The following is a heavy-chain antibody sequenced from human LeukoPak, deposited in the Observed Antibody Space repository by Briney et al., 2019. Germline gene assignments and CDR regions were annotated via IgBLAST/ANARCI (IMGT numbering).Heavy chain of an antibody. CDR1: GGTFTSYG. J-gene: IGHJ4*02. CDR2: IISMFGTT. D-gene: IGHD2-2*01. CDR3: STVGSSASDPYDY. V-gene: IGHV1-69*13. Sequence: ASVKVSCKASGGTFTSYGISWVRQAPGQGLEWMGGIISMFGTTKHAQKFQGRVTITADQSTRTAYMEMSSLRSEDTALYYCSTVGSSASDPYDYWGQGTLVTVSS.